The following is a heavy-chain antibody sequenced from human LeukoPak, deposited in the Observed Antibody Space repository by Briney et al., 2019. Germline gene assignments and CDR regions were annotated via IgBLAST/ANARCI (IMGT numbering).Heavy chain of an antibody. Sequence: GGSLRLSCAASGFIVSSKYMIWVRQAPGKGLEWVSVIYSGDRTYYADSVKGRFTISRDNSENTLYLQMNSLRAEDTAVYYCASPCYYTSCYIEDAFDIWGQGTMVSVSS. CDR3: ASPCYYTSCYIEDAFDI. J-gene: IGHJ3*02. CDR1: GFIVSSKY. V-gene: IGHV3-53*01. CDR2: IYSGDRT. D-gene: IGHD2-2*02.